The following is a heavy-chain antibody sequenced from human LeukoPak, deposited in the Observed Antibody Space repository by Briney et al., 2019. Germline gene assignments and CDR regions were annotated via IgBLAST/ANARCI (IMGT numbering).Heavy chain of an antibody. CDR3: ARRADDAFDI. CDR1: AFSFSSYG. V-gene: IGHV3-33*01. Sequence: PGGSLRLSCAASAFSFSSYGMHWVRQAPGKGLEWVALIWYDGSNRYYGDSVKGRFTISRDNSKNTMYLQMNSLRAEDTAVYYCARRADDAFDIWGQGTMVTVPS. CDR2: IWYDGSNR. J-gene: IGHJ3*02.